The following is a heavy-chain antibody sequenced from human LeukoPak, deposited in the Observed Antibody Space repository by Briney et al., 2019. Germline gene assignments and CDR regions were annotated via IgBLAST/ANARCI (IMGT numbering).Heavy chain of an antibody. D-gene: IGHD3-10*01. CDR3: ARSSFMVRGVIENWFDP. CDR1: GGSISSYY. CDR2: IYYSGST. V-gene: IGHV4-59*01. J-gene: IGHJ5*02. Sequence: SETLSLTCTVSGGSISSYYWSWIRQPPGKGLEWIGYIYYSGSTNYNPSLKSRVTISVDTSKNQFSLRLSSVTAADTAVYYCARSSFMVRGVIENWFDPWGQGTLVTVSS.